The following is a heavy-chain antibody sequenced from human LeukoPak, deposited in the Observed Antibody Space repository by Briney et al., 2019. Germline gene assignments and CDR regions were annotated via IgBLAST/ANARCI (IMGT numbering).Heavy chain of an antibody. J-gene: IGHJ3*02. CDR1: GFTFSSYG. Sequence: SGGSLRLSCAASGFTFSSYGMHWVRQAPGKGLEWVAVISYDGSNKYYADSVKGRFTISRDNSKNTLYLQMNSLRAEDTAVYYCAKDGLAVAGICRAFDIWGQGTMVTVSS. V-gene: IGHV3-30*18. D-gene: IGHD6-19*01. CDR3: AKDGLAVAGICRAFDI. CDR2: ISYDGSNK.